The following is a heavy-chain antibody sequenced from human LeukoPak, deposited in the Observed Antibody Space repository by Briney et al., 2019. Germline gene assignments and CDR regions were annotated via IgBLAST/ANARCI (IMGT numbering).Heavy chain of an antibody. V-gene: IGHV3-30-3*01. CDR3: ARDKGIAARLAGDY. Sequence: GGSLRLSCAASGFTFSGYAMHWVRQAPGKGLEWVAVISYDGSNKYYADSVKGRFTISRDNSKNTLYLQMNSLRAEDTAVYYCARDKGIAARLAGDYWGQRTLVTVSS. CDR1: GFTFSGYA. CDR2: ISYDGSNK. D-gene: IGHD6-6*01. J-gene: IGHJ4*02.